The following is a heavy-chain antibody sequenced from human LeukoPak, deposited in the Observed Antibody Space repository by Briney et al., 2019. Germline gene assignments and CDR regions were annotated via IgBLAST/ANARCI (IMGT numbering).Heavy chain of an antibody. CDR1: GFTFTSYG. V-gene: IGHV1-18*01. Sequence: ASVKVSCKASGFTFTSYGFTWVRQAPGQGLEWMGWISAYNGNTNYAQRLQCRVTMTTDSSTSTAYMELRSLRSDDTAVYYCARGGMSTSMGAFWGQGTLVTVSS. D-gene: IGHD1-26*01. CDR2: ISAYNGNT. CDR3: ARGGMSTSMGAF. J-gene: IGHJ4*02.